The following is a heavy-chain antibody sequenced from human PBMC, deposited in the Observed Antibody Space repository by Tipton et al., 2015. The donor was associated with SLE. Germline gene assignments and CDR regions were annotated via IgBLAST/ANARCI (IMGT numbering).Heavy chain of an antibody. Sequence: TLSLTCTVSGDSVSSYYWSWIRQPPGKGLEWIGYIYYSGSTNYNPSLKSRVTISVDTSKNQFSLKLSSVTAADTAVYYCARLGTGIFDYCGQGNLVTVSS. D-gene: IGHD3-16*01. J-gene: IGHJ4*02. CDR3: ARLGTGIFDY. CDR2: IYYSGST. CDR1: GDSVSSYY. V-gene: IGHV4-59*02.